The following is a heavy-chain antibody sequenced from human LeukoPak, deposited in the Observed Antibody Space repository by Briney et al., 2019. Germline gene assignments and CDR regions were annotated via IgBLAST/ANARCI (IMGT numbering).Heavy chain of an antibody. CDR2: IYTSGST. Sequence: PSGTLSLTCTVSGASINSHSHYWGWIRQAPGMGLEWIGSIYTSGSTNYNPSLKSRVTISVDTYKNQFSLKLSSVTAADTAVYYCAREGRSSSSLYYYYYMDVWRKGTTVTVSS. CDR3: AREGRSSSSLYYYYYMDV. V-gene: IGHV4-39*07. J-gene: IGHJ6*03. CDR1: GASINSHSHY. D-gene: IGHD6-6*01.